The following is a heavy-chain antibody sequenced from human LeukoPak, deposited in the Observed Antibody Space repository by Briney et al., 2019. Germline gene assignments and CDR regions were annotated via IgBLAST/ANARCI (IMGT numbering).Heavy chain of an antibody. J-gene: IGHJ4*02. Sequence: PGGSLRLSCAASGFTFSSYAMHWVRQAPGKGLEWVAVISYDGSNKYYADSVKGRFTISRDNSKNTLYLQMNSLRPEDTAIYYCAKDLTTVTSQGDYWGQGTLVTVSS. CDR2: ISYDGSNK. V-gene: IGHV3-30*04. CDR3: AKDLTTVTSQGDY. CDR1: GFTFSSYA. D-gene: IGHD4-17*01.